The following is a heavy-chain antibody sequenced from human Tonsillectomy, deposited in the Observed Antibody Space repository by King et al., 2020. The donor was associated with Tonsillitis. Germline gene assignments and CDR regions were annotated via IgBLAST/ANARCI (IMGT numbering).Heavy chain of an antibody. Sequence: QLQESGPGLVRPSESLSLTCTVSGASISSSDHYWGWIRQPPGRGLEWIATVYSSGSTYYNPSLKSRVSISADTSKNQFSLKLTSVAAADTAVYLCAVCECPRTSCYTFDYWGQGILVTVSS. CDR1: GASISSSDHY. J-gene: IGHJ4*02. D-gene: IGHD2-2*01. V-gene: IGHV4-39*01. CDR2: VYSSGST. CDR3: AVCECPRTSCYTFDY.